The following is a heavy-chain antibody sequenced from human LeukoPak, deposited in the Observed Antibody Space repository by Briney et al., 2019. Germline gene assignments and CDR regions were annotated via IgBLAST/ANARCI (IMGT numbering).Heavy chain of an antibody. CDR1: GGSISNYY. CDR3: AREGGPYRPLDY. J-gene: IGHJ4*02. CDR2: IYYSGNT. V-gene: IGHV4-59*12. Sequence: PSETLSLTCTVSGGSISNYYWSWIRQPPGKGLEWIGYIYYSGNTNYNPSLKSRVTISVDTSKNQFSLKLTSVTAADTAVYYCAREGGPYRPLDYSGQGTLVTVSS.